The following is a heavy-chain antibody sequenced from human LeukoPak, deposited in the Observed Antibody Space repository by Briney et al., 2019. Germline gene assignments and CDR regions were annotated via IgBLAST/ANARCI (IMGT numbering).Heavy chain of an antibody. J-gene: IGHJ6*02. D-gene: IGHD4-17*01. Sequence: ASVKVSCKASGYTFTGYYMHWVRQAPGQGLEWMGWINPNSGGTNYAQKFQGRVTMTRDTSISTAYMELSRLRSDDTAVYYCAGPFYGDYGCYYYYGMDVWGQGTTVTVSS. CDR2: INPNSGGT. V-gene: IGHV1-2*02. CDR3: AGPFYGDYGCYYYYGMDV. CDR1: GYTFTGYY.